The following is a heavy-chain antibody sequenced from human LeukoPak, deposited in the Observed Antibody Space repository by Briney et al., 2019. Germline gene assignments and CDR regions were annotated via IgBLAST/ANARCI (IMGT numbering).Heavy chain of an antibody. D-gene: IGHD3-22*01. V-gene: IGHV4-39*07. CDR2: IYYSGST. CDR3: ARVSNRGGNKITMIGNHFDY. CDR1: GGSISSSSYY. J-gene: IGHJ4*02. Sequence: SETLSLTCTVSGGSISSSSYYWGWIRQPPGKGLEWIGSIYYSGSTYYNPSLKSRVTISVDTSKNQFSLKLSSVTAADTAVYYCARVSNRGGNKITMIGNHFDYWGQGTLVTVSS.